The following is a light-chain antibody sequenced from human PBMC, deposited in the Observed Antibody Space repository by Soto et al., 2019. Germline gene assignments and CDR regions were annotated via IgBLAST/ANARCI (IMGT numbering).Light chain of an antibody. J-gene: IGLJ2*01. CDR2: EGS. CDR1: SSDVGSYNL. Sequence: QSALTQPASVSGSPGQSITISCTGTSSDVGSYNLVSWYQHHPGKAPKLMIYEGSKRPSGVSNRFSGSKSGNTASLTISGRQAEDEADYYCCSYARSGTFVVFGGGTKLTVL. V-gene: IGLV2-23*03. CDR3: CSYARSGTFVV.